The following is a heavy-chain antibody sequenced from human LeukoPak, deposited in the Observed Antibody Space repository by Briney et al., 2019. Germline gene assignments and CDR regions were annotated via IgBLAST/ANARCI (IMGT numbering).Heavy chain of an antibody. D-gene: IGHD3-22*01. Sequence: ASVKVSCKASGYTFTGYYMHWVRQAPGQGLEWMGRINPNSGGTNYAQKFQGRVTMTRDTSISTAYMELSRLRSDDTAVYYCARAPLYYYDSSGYSPWGQGTLVTVS. V-gene: IGHV1-2*06. J-gene: IGHJ5*02. CDR3: ARAPLYYYDSSGYSP. CDR1: GYTFTGYY. CDR2: INPNSGGT.